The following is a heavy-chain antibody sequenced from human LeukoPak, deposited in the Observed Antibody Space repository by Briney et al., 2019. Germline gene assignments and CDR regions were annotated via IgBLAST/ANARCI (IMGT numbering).Heavy chain of an antibody. CDR3: ARTNTYYYDSSGYYHQDPFDY. J-gene: IGHJ4*02. V-gene: IGHV1-2*02. Sequence: ASVKASCKASGYTFTGYYMHWVRQAPGQGLEWMGWINPNSGGTNYAQKFQGRVTMTRDTSISTAYMEVSRLRSDDTAVYYCARTNTYYYDSSGYYHQDPFDYWGQGTLVTVSS. CDR1: GYTFTGYY. CDR2: INPNSGGT. D-gene: IGHD3-22*01.